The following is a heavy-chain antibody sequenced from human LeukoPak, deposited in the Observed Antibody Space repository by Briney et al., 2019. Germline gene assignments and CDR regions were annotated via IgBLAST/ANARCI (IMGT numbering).Heavy chain of an antibody. CDR3: ARGGRYQLLETDY. CDR2: IYHSGST. CDR1: GYSISSGYY. Sequence: SETLSLTCAVSGYSISSGYYWGWIRQPPGKGLEWIGNIYHSGSTYYNPSLKSRVTISVDTSKNQFSLKLSSVTAADTAVYYCARGGRYQLLETDYWGQGTLVTVSS. D-gene: IGHD2-2*01. V-gene: IGHV4-38-2*01. J-gene: IGHJ4*02.